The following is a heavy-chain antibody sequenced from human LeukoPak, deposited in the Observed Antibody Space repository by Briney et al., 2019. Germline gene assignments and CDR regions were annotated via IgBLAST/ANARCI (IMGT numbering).Heavy chain of an antibody. CDR3: ARDTLDDY. J-gene: IGHJ4*02. CDR1: GFTFSRYA. Sequence: PGGSLRLSCAASGFTFSRYAMSWVRQAPGKGPEWVSAISSSGDSTFYANSVKGGFTISRDNSKNTLYMQMYSLRAEDTAVYYCARDTLDDYWGQGTLVTVSS. V-gene: IGHV3-23*01. CDR2: ISSSGDST.